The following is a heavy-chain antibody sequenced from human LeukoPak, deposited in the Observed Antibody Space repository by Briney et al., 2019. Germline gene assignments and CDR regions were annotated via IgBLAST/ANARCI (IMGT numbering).Heavy chain of an antibody. CDR2: ISGSGGST. CDR1: GFTFSSYW. J-gene: IGHJ4*02. Sequence: PGGSLRLSCAASGFTFSSYWMSWVRQAPGKGLEWVSAISGSGGSTYYADSVKGRFTISRDNSKNTVYLQMNSLRAEDTAVYYCARDPGYDYGYDYWGQGTLVTVSS. CDR3: ARDPGYDYGYDY. D-gene: IGHD5-18*01. V-gene: IGHV3-23*01.